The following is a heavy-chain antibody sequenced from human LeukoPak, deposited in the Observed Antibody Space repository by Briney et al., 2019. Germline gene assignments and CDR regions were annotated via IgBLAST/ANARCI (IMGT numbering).Heavy chain of an antibody. V-gene: IGHV3-7*01. J-gene: IGHJ5*02. CDR2: IKQDGSEK. CDR1: GFTFSSYG. D-gene: IGHD3-16*01. Sequence: GGSLRLSCAASGFTFSSYGMSWVRQAPGKGLEWVANIKQDGSEKYYVDSVKGRFTISRDNAKNSLYLQMNSLRAEDTAVYYCAKRWGLGNWFDPWGQGTLVTVSS. CDR3: AKRWGLGNWFDP.